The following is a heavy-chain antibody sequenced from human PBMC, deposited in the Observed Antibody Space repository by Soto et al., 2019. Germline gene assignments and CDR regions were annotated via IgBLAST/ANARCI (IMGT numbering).Heavy chain of an antibody. V-gene: IGHV1-46*01. CDR2: INPSGGST. Sequence: ASVKVSCKASRYTFTNFYIHWLRQAPGQGLEWMGIINPSGGSTTYPQKFQGRVTMTRDTSTSTVHMELITLRSEDTAVYYCARSQVRRPLDVWGPGTTVTVSS. J-gene: IGHJ6*02. CDR3: ARSQVRRPLDV. CDR1: RYTFTNFY.